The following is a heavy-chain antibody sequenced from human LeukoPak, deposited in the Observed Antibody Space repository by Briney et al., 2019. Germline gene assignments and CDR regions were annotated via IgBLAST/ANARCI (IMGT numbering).Heavy chain of an antibody. CDR1: GFTFSDYY. CDR3: ARVKGGSCNDY. J-gene: IGHJ4*02. CDR2: IKQDGSEK. D-gene: IGHD2-15*01. Sequence: GGSLRLSCAASGFTFSDYYMSWIRQAPGKGLEWVANIKQDGSEKYYVDSVKGRFTISRDNAKNSLYLQMNSLRAEDTAVYYCARVKGGSCNDYWGQGTLVIVSS. V-gene: IGHV3-7*01.